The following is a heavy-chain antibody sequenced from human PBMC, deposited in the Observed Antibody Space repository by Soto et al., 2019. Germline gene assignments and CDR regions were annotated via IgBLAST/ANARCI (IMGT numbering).Heavy chain of an antibody. CDR2: IYSGGST. D-gene: IGHD2-15*01. J-gene: IGHJ3*02. V-gene: IGHV3-53*01. CDR1: VLTVSSNY. Sequence: PGRSLRLSFAASVLTVSSNYMSWVRKAPGKGLEWVSVIYSGGSTYYADSVKGRFTIPRDNSKKTLYLQMNSLRAEDTAVYYCARDLYCSGGSCGDAFDIWGQGTMVTASS. CDR3: ARDLYCSGGSCGDAFDI.